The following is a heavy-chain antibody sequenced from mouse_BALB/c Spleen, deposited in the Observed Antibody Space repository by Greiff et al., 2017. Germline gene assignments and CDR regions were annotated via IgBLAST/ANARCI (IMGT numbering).Heavy chain of an antibody. J-gene: IGHJ3*01. V-gene: IGHV5-17*02. CDR1: GFTFSSFG. Sequence: EVKVEESGGGLVQPGGSRKLSCAASGFTFSSFGMHWVRQAPEKGLEWVAYISSGSSTIYYADTVKGRFTISRDNPKNTLFLQMTSLRSEDTAMYYCAKDGKGFAYWGQGTLVTVSA. D-gene: IGHD2-1*01. CDR3: AKDGKGFAY. CDR2: ISSGSSTI.